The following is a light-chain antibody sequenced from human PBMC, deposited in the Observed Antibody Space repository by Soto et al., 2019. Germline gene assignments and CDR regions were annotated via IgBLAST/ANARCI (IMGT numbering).Light chain of an antibody. J-gene: IGLJ1*01. Sequence: QSALTQPRSVSGSPGQSVTISCTGTSSDVGGYNYVSWYQQHPGKAPKLMIYDVSKRPSGVPDRFSGSKSGNTASLTISGLQAEDEADYYCCSYAGRPRYVFGTGTKVTVL. CDR3: CSYAGRPRYV. CDR1: SSDVGGYNY. V-gene: IGLV2-11*01. CDR2: DVS.